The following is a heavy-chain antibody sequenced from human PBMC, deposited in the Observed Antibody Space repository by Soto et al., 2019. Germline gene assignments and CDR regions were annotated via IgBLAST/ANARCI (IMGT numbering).Heavy chain of an antibody. D-gene: IGHD1-26*01. J-gene: IGHJ4*02. CDR3: ARRVESSIFDY. CDR2: IYHSGST. Sequence: SETLSLTCAVSVYSISSGYYWGWIRQPPGKGLEWIGSIYHSGSTYYNPSLKSRVTISVDTSKNQFSLKLSSVTAADTAVYYCARRVESSIFDYWGQGTLVTASS. V-gene: IGHV4-38-2*01. CDR1: VYSISSGYY.